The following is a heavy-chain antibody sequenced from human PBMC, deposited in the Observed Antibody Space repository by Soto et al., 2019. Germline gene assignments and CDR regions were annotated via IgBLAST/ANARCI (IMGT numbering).Heavy chain of an antibody. Sequence: QTLSLTCAISGDSVSSNSAAWNWIRQSPSRGLEWLGRTYYRSKWYNDYAVSVKSRITINPDTSKNQFSLQLNSVTPEDTAVYYCARLWDIVVVPAAKVSRAFDIWGQGTMVPVS. CDR1: GDSVSSNSAA. D-gene: IGHD2-2*01. V-gene: IGHV6-1*01. J-gene: IGHJ3*02. CDR2: TYYRSKWYN. CDR3: ARLWDIVVVPAAKVSRAFDI.